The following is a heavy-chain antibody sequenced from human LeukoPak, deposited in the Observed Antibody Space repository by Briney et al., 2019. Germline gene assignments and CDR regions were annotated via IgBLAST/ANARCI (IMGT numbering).Heavy chain of an antibody. Sequence: GGSLRLSCAASGFTFSDYYMSWIRQAPGKGLEWVSAISGSGGSTYYADSVKGRLTISRDNSKNTLYLQMNSLRATDTAVYYCAKDERSYYYGSGSYYTTPTYFDYWGQGTLVTVSS. CDR3: AKDERSYYYGSGSYYTTPTYFDY. V-gene: IGHV3-23*01. CDR2: ISGSGGST. J-gene: IGHJ4*02. D-gene: IGHD3-10*01. CDR1: GFTFSDYY.